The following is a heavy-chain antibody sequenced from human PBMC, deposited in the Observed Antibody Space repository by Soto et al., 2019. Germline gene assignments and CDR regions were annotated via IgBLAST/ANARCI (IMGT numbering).Heavy chain of an antibody. V-gene: IGHV4-34*01. D-gene: IGHD2-2*01. CDR1: GGSFSDYY. Sequence: KTSETLSLTCAVYGGSFSDYYWSWIRQPPGKGLEWIGEINHSGSTNYNASLKSRVTISLDTSKNQFSLKLTSVTAADTAVYFCARAVPAVIDSWGQGTLVTVSS. CDR2: INHSGST. J-gene: IGHJ4*02. CDR3: ARAVPAVIDS.